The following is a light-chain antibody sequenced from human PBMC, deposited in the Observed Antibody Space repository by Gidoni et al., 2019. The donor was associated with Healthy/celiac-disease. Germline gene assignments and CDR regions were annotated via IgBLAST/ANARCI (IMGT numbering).Light chain of an antibody. CDR2: AAS. J-gene: IGKJ5*01. Sequence: PSSLSASVGDRVTITCRASQSISSYLNWYQQKPGKAPKLLIYAASSLQSGVPSRFSGSGSGTDFTLTISSLQPEDFATYYCQQSYSTLLITFGQGTRLEIK. V-gene: IGKV1-39*01. CDR1: QSISSY. CDR3: QQSYSTLLIT.